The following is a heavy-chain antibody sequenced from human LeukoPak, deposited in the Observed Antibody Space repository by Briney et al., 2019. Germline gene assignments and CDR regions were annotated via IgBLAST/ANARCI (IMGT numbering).Heavy chain of an antibody. CDR3: ARQTSSGSYDRFDY. Sequence: SVRVSCKASGGTFSSYAISWVRQAPGQGLEWMGGIIPIFGTANYAQTFQGRVTITADGSTSTAYMELSSLRSEDTAVYYCARQTSSGSYDRFDYWGQGTLVTVSS. V-gene: IGHV1-69*13. D-gene: IGHD1-26*01. CDR1: GGTFSSYA. J-gene: IGHJ4*02. CDR2: IIPIFGTA.